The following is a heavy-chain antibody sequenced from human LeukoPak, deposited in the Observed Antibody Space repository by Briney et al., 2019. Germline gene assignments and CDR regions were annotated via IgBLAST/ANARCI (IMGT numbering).Heavy chain of an antibody. CDR1: GGSVSSGSYY. D-gene: IGHD3-10*01. Sequence: SETLSLTCTVSGGSVSSGSYYWSWIRQPPGKGLEWIGYIYYSGSAKYNPSLKSRVTISVDASKNQFSLKLTSVTAADTAIYYCARGFGDWGLSWFDPWGQGTLVTVSS. J-gene: IGHJ5*02. CDR3: ARGFGDWGLSWFDP. CDR2: IYYSGSA. V-gene: IGHV4-61*01.